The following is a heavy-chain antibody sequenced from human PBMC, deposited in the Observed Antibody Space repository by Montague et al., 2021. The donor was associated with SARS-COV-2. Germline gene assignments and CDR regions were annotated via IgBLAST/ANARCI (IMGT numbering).Heavy chain of an antibody. CDR2: VRDTGTT. V-gene: IGHV4-59*12. J-gene: IGHJ1*01. CDR3: ARFVKTGTTSAFDR. CDR1: GASIRGNP. D-gene: IGHD3-3*02. Sequence: SETLSLTCGVFGASIRGNPWSWLRKRPGKGLEWIGDVRDTGTTNYNPSVRSRANIFVDTSKAQFSLTLTSVNTADTAVYYCARFVKTGTTSAFDRWGQGTLV.